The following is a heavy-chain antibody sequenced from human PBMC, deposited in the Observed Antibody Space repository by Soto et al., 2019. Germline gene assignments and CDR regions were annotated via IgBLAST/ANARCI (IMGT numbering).Heavy chain of an antibody. J-gene: IGHJ6*02. D-gene: IGHD3-3*01. V-gene: IGHV1-46*04. CDR1: GYTFSTYY. CDR3: ARLRFLGYYGMDV. Sequence: QVQLVQSGAEVKKPGASVKVSCKASGYTFSTYYLHWVRQAPGQGLEWMGVINPNGGATSYAQKLQGRVTMTRDTSTNTVYMELRSLRPEDTAIYYCARLRFLGYYGMDVWGQGTKVTVSS. CDR2: INPNGGAT.